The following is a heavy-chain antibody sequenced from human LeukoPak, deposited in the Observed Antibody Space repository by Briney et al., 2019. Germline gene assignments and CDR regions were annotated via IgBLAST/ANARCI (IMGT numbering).Heavy chain of an antibody. CDR3: ARSSLRGYSYGSFDY. CDR2: IIPIFGTA. CDR1: GGTFSSYA. V-gene: IGHV1-69*13. Sequence: GASVKVSCKASGGTFSSYAISWVRQAPGQGLEWMGGIIPIFGTANYAQKFQGRVTITADESTSTAYMELSRLRSDDTAVYYCARSSLRGYSYGSFDYWGQGTLVTVSS. J-gene: IGHJ4*02. D-gene: IGHD5-18*01.